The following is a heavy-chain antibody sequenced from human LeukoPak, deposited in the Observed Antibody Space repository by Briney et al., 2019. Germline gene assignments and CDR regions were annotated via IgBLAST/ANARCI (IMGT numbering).Heavy chain of an antibody. V-gene: IGHV3-74*03. D-gene: IGHD1-26*01. CDR1: GSTFGTSW. Sequence: GGSLRLSCAASGSTFGTSWMYWVRQAPGKGLVWVSRINSDGSRIEYADSVKGRFTISRDNAKNTLFLQLSSLRAEDTAVYYCARGPDHGGSYYHDWGQGTLVTVSS. J-gene: IGHJ4*02. CDR3: ARGPDHGGSYYHD. CDR2: INSDGSRI.